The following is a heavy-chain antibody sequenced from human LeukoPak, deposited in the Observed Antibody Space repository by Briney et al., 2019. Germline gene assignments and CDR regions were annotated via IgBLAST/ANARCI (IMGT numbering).Heavy chain of an antibody. J-gene: IGHJ4*02. CDR1: GYTFTSYD. CDR3: ALPVDIVANVDY. Sequence: GASVKVSCKASGYTFTSYDINWVRQATGQGLEWMGWMNPNSGNTGYAQKFQGRVTMTRNTSISTAYMELSSLRSEDTAVYYCALPVDIVANVDYWGQGTLVTVSS. CDR2: MNPNSGNT. D-gene: IGHD5-12*01. V-gene: IGHV1-8*01.